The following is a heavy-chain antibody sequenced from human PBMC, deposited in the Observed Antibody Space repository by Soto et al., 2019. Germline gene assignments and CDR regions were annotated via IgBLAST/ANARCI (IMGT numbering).Heavy chain of an antibody. CDR1: GYTFTSYG. J-gene: IGHJ5*02. CDR2: ISAYNGNT. CDR3: ARDKDDVWSGYSKDGFDP. Sequence: ASVKVSCKASGYTFTSYGISWVRQAPGQGLEWMGWISAYNGNTNYAQKLQGRVTMTTDTSTSTAYMELRSLRSDDTAVYYCARDKDDVWSGYSKDGFDPWGQGTLVTVSS. V-gene: IGHV1-18*01. D-gene: IGHD3-3*01.